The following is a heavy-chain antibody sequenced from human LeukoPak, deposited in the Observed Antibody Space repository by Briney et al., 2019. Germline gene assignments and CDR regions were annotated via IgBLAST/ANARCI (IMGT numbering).Heavy chain of an antibody. CDR1: GGSISNYY. Sequence: PSETLSLTCTVSGGSISNYYWSWIRQPPGKGLEWIGYIYYSGSTNYNPSLKSRVTISVDTSKNQFSLKLSSVTAADTAVYYCAREGGSSGYYRGAFDIWGQETMVTVSS. V-gene: IGHV4-59*01. D-gene: IGHD3-22*01. CDR2: IYYSGST. J-gene: IGHJ3*02. CDR3: AREGGSSGYYRGAFDI.